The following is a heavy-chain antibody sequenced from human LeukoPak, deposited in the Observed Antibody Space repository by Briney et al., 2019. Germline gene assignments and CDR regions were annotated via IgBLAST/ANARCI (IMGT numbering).Heavy chain of an antibody. CDR3: ATYDNWVAGDV. Sequence: SGGSLRLSCAVSEFMFSDYWMSWVRQAPGKGPEWVASINKDGSEEYYADSVKGRFTVSRDNAKNSLFLQMNNLRVEDTAIYYCATYDNWVAGDVWGQGTTVSVSS. D-gene: IGHD1-1*01. CDR1: EFMFSDYW. CDR2: INKDGSEE. V-gene: IGHV3-7*01. J-gene: IGHJ6*02.